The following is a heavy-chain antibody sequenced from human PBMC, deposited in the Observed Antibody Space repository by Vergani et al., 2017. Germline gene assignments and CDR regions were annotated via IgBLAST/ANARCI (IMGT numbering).Heavy chain of an antibody. CDR3: AKNVVVVPAATAPNWFDP. Sequence: VQLVESGGGVVQPGRSLRLSCAASGFTFSSYGMHWVRQAPGKGLEWVSAISGSGGSTYYADSVKGRFTISRDNSKNTLYLQMNSLRAEDTAVYYCAKNVVVVPAATAPNWFDPWGQGTLVTVSS. CDR2: ISGSGGST. CDR1: GFTFSSYG. J-gene: IGHJ5*02. D-gene: IGHD2-2*01. V-gene: IGHV3-23*04.